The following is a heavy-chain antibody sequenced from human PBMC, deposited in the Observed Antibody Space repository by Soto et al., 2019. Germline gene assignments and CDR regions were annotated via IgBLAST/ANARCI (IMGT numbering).Heavy chain of an antibody. Sequence: EVQLVESGGDLVQPGGSLRLSCAASGFTFSSYDFHWVRQATGKGLEWVSGIGTAGDTYYAGSVKGRFIMCRENVKNSLYLQMNSLRAGDTAVYYCTRGADGFDYWGQGTLVTVSS. V-gene: IGHV3-13*01. CDR1: GFTFSSYD. D-gene: IGHD3-16*01. CDR3: TRGADGFDY. CDR2: IGTAGDT. J-gene: IGHJ4*02.